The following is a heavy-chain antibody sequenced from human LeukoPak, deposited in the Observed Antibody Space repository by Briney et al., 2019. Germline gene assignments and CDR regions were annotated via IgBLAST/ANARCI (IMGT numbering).Heavy chain of an antibody. V-gene: IGHV1-69*04. CDR2: IIPILGIA. Sequence: SVKVSCKASGGTFGSYAISWVRQAPGQGLEWMGRIIPILGIANYAQKFQGRVTITADKSTSTAYMELSSLRSEDTAVYYCARAPYYYDSSGYLEGFQHWGQGTLVTVSS. D-gene: IGHD3-22*01. CDR1: GGTFGSYA. J-gene: IGHJ1*01. CDR3: ARAPYYYDSSGYLEGFQH.